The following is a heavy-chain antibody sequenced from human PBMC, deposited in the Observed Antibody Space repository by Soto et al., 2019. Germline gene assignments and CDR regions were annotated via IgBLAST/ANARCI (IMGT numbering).Heavy chain of an antibody. V-gene: IGHV3-48*02. CDR3: ARLPKGRLVTA. D-gene: IGHD2-21*02. Sequence: LVESGGDLVYPGGSLRLSCVASGFRFSDHSMNWVRQAPGKGLQWTSYISSNSDTTYYADSVKGRFTVSRDNAKNALFLQMNSLRDDDTATYYCARLPKGRLVTAWGQGARVTVSS. J-gene: IGHJ4*02. CDR1: GFRFSDHS. CDR2: ISSNSDTT.